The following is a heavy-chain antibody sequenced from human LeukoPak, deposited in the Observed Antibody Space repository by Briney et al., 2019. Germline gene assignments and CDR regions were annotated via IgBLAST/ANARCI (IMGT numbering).Heavy chain of an antibody. CDR2: ISGSGGST. J-gene: IGHJ4*02. D-gene: IGHD3-22*01. CDR1: GFTFSSYA. Sequence: GGSLRLSCAASGFTFSSYAMSWVRQAPGKGLEWVSAISGSGGSTYYADSVKGRFTISRDNSKNTLYLQMNSLRAEDTAVYYCAKVKARDYYDSSATRWADDYWGQGTMVNVSS. V-gene: IGHV3-23*01. CDR3: AKVKARDYYDSSATRWADDY.